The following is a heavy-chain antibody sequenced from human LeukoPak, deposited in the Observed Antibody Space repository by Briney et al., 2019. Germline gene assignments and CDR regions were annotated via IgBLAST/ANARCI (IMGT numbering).Heavy chain of an antibody. Sequence: GASVKVSCKASGGTFSSYAISWVRQAPGQGLEWMGGIIPIFGTANYAQKFQGRVTITADESTSTAYMELSSLRSEDTAVYYCAREVKEAYYYYGMDVWGQGTTVTVSS. V-gene: IGHV1-69*13. CDR3: AREVKEAYYYYGMDV. J-gene: IGHJ6*02. D-gene: IGHD3-22*01. CDR2: IIPIFGTA. CDR1: GGTFSSYA.